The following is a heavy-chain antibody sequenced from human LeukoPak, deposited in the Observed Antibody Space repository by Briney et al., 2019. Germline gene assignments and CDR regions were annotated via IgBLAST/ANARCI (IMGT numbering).Heavy chain of an antibody. CDR2: IDPSDSYT. V-gene: IGHV5-10-1*01. CDR1: GYSFTSYW. D-gene: IGHD3-10*01. CDR3: ARLARGYFDY. Sequence: GESLQISCKGSGYSFTSYWISWVRPMPGKGVEWMGRIDPSDSYTNYSPSFQGHVTISADKSISTAYLQWSSLKASDTAMYYCARLARGYFDYWGQGTLVTVSS. J-gene: IGHJ4*02.